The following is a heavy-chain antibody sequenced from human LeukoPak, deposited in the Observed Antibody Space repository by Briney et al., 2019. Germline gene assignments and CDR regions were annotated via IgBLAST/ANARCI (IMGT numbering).Heavy chain of an antibody. V-gene: IGHV4-4*07. CDR3: AREWSATVTTGLTDYYFDY. J-gene: IGHJ4*02. CDR2: IYTSGST. CDR1: GGSISSYY. D-gene: IGHD4-17*01. Sequence: SETLSLTCTVSGGSISSYYWSWIRQPAGKGLEWIGRIYTSGSTNYNPSLKSRVTMSVDTSKNQFSLKLSSVTAADTAVYYCAREWSATVTTGLTDYYFDYWGQGTLVTVSS.